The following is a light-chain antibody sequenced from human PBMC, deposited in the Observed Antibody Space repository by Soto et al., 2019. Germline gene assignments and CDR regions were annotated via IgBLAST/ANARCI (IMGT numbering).Light chain of an antibody. V-gene: IGKV3-20*01. CDR1: QSVYKNY. Sequence: EIVLTQSPGTLSLSPGEGATLSCRASQSVYKNYLAWYQQKPGQAPRLLISGASSRATGIPDRFSGSGSGTDFTLTISRLESEEFAVYYCQRYGSSPPHTFGQGTKLEIK. CDR2: GAS. CDR3: QRYGSSPPHT. J-gene: IGKJ2*01.